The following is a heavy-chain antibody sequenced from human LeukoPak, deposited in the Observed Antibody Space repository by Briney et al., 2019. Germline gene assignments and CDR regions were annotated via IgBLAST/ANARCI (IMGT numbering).Heavy chain of an antibody. CDR2: IYYSGST. CDR3: ATYCSGGSCLGY. J-gene: IGHJ4*02. Sequence: PSETLSLTCTVSGGSISSSSYYWGWIRQPPGKGLEWIGSIYYSGSTYYNPSLKSRVTISVDTSKNQFSLKLSSVTAADTAVYYCATYCSGGSCLGYWGQGTLVTVSS. V-gene: IGHV4-39*07. D-gene: IGHD2-15*01. CDR1: GGSISSSSYY.